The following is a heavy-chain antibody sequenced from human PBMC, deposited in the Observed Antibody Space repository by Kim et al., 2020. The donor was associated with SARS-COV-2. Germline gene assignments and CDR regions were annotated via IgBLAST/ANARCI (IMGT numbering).Heavy chain of an antibody. Sequence: SETLSLTCTVSGGSISSSTYYWAWIRQPPGKELEWIGSIFYSGSTYYNPSLKSRVTISVDTSKSQFSLNVSSVTAADTAVFYCASSHYDSGWYYFDYWGQGTLVTVSS. CDR3: ASSHYDSGWYYFDY. V-gene: IGHV4-39*01. D-gene: IGHD6-19*01. CDR2: IFYSGST. J-gene: IGHJ4*02. CDR1: GGSISSSTYY.